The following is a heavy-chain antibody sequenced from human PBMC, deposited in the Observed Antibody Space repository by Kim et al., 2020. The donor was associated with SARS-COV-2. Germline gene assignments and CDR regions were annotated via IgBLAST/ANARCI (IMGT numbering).Heavy chain of an antibody. D-gene: IGHD6-19*01. CDR2: INAGNGNT. CDR1: GYTFTSYA. J-gene: IGHJ6*02. V-gene: IGHV1-3*01. Sequence: ASVKVSCKASGYTFTSYAMHWVRQAPGQRLEWMGWINAGNGNTKYSQKFQGRVTITRDTSASTAYMELSSLRSEDTAVYYCARNYEGDTYSSGWYNPVHYGMDVWGHGPTVTVS. CDR3: ARNYEGDTYSSGWYNPVHYGMDV.